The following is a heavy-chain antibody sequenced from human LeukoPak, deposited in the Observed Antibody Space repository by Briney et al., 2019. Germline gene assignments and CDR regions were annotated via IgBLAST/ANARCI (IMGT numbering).Heavy chain of an antibody. CDR3: AREKYSSNWEIDY. D-gene: IGHD6-13*01. CDR2: INPNSGGT. Sequence: ASEKVSCKASGYTFTGYYMHWVRQAPGQGLEWMGWINPNSGGTNYEQEFQGRVTMTRDTSISTGYMELSRLRSDDTAVYYCAREKYSSNWEIDYWGQGTLVTVSS. CDR1: GYTFTGYY. J-gene: IGHJ4*02. V-gene: IGHV1-2*02.